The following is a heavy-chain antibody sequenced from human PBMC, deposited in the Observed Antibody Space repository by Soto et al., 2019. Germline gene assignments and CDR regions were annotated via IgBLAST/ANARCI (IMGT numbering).Heavy chain of an antibody. Sequence: SGPTLVNPTQTLTLTCTFSGFSLSTTGVGVGWVRQPPGKALEWLALFYWDDDKHYSPSLKSRLTITKDTSKNQVVLSMTNMDPVDTATYYCTKRCSYGDFHYWGQGTLVTVSP. J-gene: IGHJ4*02. D-gene: IGHD4-17*01. CDR1: GFSLSTTGVG. CDR2: FYWDDDK. V-gene: IGHV2-5*02. CDR3: TKRCSYGDFHY.